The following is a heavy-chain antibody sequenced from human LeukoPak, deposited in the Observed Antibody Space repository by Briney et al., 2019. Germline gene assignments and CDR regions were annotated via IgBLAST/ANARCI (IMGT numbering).Heavy chain of an antibody. J-gene: IGHJ6*02. CDR2: ISGSGGST. CDR1: GFTFSSYA. Sequence: PGGSLRLSCAASGFTFSSYAMSWVRQAPGKGLEWVSAISGSGGSTYYADSAKGRFTISRDNSKNTLYLQMNSLRAEDTAVYYCAKDLAYYYDSSGYQAPRLSYYYYGMDVWGQGTTVTVSS. V-gene: IGHV3-23*01. D-gene: IGHD3-22*01. CDR3: AKDLAYYYDSSGYQAPRLSYYYYGMDV.